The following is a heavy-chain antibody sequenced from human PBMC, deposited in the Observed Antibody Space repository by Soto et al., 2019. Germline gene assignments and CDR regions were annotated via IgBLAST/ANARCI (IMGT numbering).Heavy chain of an antibody. Sequence: ASVKVSCKASGYTFTDYYMHWVRQAPGQGLEWMGWINPNSGGTKYAQKFQGRVTVTRDTSISTAYMELSRLRSDDTAVYYCARDRVVATIRGMDVWGQGTTATV. CDR1: GYTFTDYY. CDR2: INPNSGGT. CDR3: ARDRVVATIRGMDV. D-gene: IGHD5-12*01. V-gene: IGHV1-2*02. J-gene: IGHJ6*02.